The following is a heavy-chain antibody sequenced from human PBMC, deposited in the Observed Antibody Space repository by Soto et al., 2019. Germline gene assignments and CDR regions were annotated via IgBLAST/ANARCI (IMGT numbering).Heavy chain of an antibody. CDR1: GYTFTSYG. V-gene: IGHV1-18*01. CDR3: ARSVRIRAAAKEDYFAY. CDR2: ISAYNGNT. D-gene: IGHD2-2*01. J-gene: IGHJ4*02. Sequence: ASVKVSCKASGYTFTSYGISWLRQSPGQALEWMGWISAYNGNTNYAQKFQGRGTITRGTSASTAYMELSSLRSEDTAGYYWARSVRIRAAAKEDYFAYWGQGSLVTVSS.